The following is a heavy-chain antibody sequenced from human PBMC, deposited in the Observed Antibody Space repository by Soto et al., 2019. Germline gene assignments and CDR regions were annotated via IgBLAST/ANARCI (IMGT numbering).Heavy chain of an antibody. CDR2: IWYDGSNK. CDR1: GFTFSSYG. D-gene: IGHD6-13*01. Sequence: GGSLRLSCAASGFTFSSYGMHWVRQAPGKGLEWVAVIWYDGSNKYYADSVKGRFTISRDNSKDTLYLQMNSLRAEDTAVYYCARVGAAAGISGDYYYYYGMDVWGQGTTVTVSS. CDR3: ARVGAAAGISGDYYYYYGMDV. V-gene: IGHV3-33*01. J-gene: IGHJ6*02.